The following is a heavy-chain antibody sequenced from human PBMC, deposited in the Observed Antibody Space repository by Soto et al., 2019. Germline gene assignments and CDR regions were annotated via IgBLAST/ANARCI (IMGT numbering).Heavy chain of an antibody. V-gene: IGHV1-18*01. CDR2: ISAHNGNT. CDR3: ARGRYGDY. CDR1: GYIFTTYG. Sequence: QVHLVQSGAEAKKPGASVKVSCKGSGYIFTTYGITWVRQAPGQGLEWMGWISAHNGNTNYAQKLQGRVTVTRDTSTSTAYMELRNLRSHDTAVYYCARGRYGDYWGQGALVTVSS. D-gene: IGHD1-1*01. J-gene: IGHJ4*02.